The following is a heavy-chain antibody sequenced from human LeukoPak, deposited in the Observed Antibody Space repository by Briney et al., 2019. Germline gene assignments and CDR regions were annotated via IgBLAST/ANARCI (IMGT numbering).Heavy chain of an antibody. CDR3: ARSGRGGAFDI. J-gene: IGHJ3*02. CDR1: GFTFSSYW. V-gene: IGHV3-74*01. Sequence: GGSLRLSCAASGFTFSSYWMHWVRKGPGKGLVWVSRIYSDGSRTTYADSVKGRFTISGDNAKNTLYLQMNSLRAEDTAVYYCARSGRGGAFDIWGHGTMVTVSS. CDR2: IYSDGSRT. D-gene: IGHD1-26*01.